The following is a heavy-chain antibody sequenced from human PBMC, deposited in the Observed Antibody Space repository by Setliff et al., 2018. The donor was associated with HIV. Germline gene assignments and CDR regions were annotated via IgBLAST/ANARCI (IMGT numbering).Heavy chain of an antibody. V-gene: IGHV3-7*01. J-gene: IGHJ4*02. D-gene: IGHD3-22*01. CDR1: GFTFSHYW. Sequence: PGGSLRLSCAASGFTFSHYWMGWVRQASGKGLEWVANIKQDESEKYYVDSVKGRFTISRDNAKNSLYLQMNSLRAEDTAVYYCAREGSSGYYYVMGYFDYWGQGTLVTVSS. CDR3: AREGSSGYYYVMGYFDY. CDR2: IKQDESEK.